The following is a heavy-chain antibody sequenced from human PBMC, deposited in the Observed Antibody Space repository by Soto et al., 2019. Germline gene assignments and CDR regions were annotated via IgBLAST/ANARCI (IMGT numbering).Heavy chain of an antibody. CDR2: INAGNGNT. CDR3: ARDPFMVRGVISDY. Sequence: ASVKVSCKASGYTFTSYAMHWVRQAPGQRLEWMGWINAGNGNTKYSQKFQGRVTITRDTSASTAYMELSSLRSEDTAVYYCARDPFMVRGVISDYWGQGTLVTVS. CDR1: GYTFTSYA. J-gene: IGHJ4*02. D-gene: IGHD3-10*01. V-gene: IGHV1-3*01.